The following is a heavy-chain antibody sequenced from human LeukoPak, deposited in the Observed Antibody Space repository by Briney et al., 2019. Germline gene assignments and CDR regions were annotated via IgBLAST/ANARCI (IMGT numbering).Heavy chain of an antibody. CDR1: GGSISSSSYY. V-gene: IGHV4-39*01. D-gene: IGHD3-22*01. CDR3: ARHRAVYYYDSSGYWAFDI. Sequence: PSETLSLTCTVSGGSISSSSYYWGWIRQPPGKGLEWIGSIYYSGSTYYNPSLKSRVTISVDTSKNQFSLKLSSVTAADTAVYYCARHRAVYYYDSSGYWAFDIWGQGTMVTVSS. J-gene: IGHJ3*02. CDR2: IYYSGST.